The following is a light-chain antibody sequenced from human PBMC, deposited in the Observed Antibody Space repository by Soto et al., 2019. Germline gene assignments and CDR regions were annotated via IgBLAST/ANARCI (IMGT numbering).Light chain of an antibody. CDR3: SSYTSSLIWV. Sequence: QSALTQPASVSGSPGQSITISCTGTSSDAGGYNYVSWFQQHPGKAPKLMIYEVSNRPSGVSNRFSGSKSGNTASLTISGLQAEDETDYYCSSYTSSLIWVFGGGTKVTVL. V-gene: IGLV2-14*01. J-gene: IGLJ3*02. CDR2: EVS. CDR1: SSDAGGYNY.